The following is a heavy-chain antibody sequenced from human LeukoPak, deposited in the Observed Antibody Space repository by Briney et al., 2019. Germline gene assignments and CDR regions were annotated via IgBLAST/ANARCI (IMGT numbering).Heavy chain of an antibody. D-gene: IGHD2-2*01. Sequence: QPGGSLRLSCAASGFTFSSYAMSWVRQAPGKGLEWVSAISGSGGSTYYADSVKGRFTISRDNSKNTLYLQMNSLRAEDTAVYYCAKGVVPAAVLRFDAFDIWGQGTMVTVFS. CDR1: GFTFSSYA. J-gene: IGHJ3*02. CDR2: ISGSGGST. V-gene: IGHV3-23*01. CDR3: AKGVVPAAVLRFDAFDI.